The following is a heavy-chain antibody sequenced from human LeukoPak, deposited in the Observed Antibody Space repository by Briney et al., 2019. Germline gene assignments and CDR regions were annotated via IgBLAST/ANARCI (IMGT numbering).Heavy chain of an antibody. CDR1: GYDFIGYY. D-gene: IGHD2-15*01. V-gene: IGHV1-2*02. CDR3: ARGAALRYCRGGRCFAPGY. J-gene: IGHJ4*02. Sequence: ASVKVSCKASGYDFIGYYMHWVRQAPGQGLEWMGWINRNGGGTNYAQKFQGRVTMTRDTSVSTAYMELSGLRSDDTAVYYCARGAALRYCRGGRCFAPGYWGQGTLVTVSS. CDR2: INRNGGGT.